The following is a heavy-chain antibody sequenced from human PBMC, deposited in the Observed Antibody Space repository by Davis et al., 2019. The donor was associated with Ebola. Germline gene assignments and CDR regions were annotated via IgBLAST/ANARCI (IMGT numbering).Heavy chain of an antibody. D-gene: IGHD1-1*01. V-gene: IGHV1-18*04. J-gene: IGHJ4*02. CDR1: GYTFTSYG. CDR2: INPHNGNT. CDR3: ARAQFPTTSDH. Sequence: ASVKVSCKASGYTFTSYGITWVRQAPGQGLEWMGWINPHNGNTNYAQNVQGRVAMTTDTSTNTAYMEVGSLRSDDTTVYYCARAQFPTTSDHWGQGTLVTVSS.